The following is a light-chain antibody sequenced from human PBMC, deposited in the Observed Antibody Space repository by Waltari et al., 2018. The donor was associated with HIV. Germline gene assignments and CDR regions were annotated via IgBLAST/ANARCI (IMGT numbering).Light chain of an antibody. CDR1: NIGNRD. V-gene: IGLV3-21*01. CDR2: DDD. J-gene: IGLJ1*01. Sequence: SYVLTQPPSISVAPGKTAKITCGGNNIGNRDVHWYQQKAGQAPSLVIYDDDDRPSGIPERFAGSNSENTATLTINRIEVGDEADYYWQVWDSGSDHVFGSGTTVTVL. CDR3: QVWDSGSDHV.